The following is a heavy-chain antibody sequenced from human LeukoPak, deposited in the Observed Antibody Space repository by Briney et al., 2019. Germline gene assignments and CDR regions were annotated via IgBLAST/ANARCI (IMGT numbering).Heavy chain of an antibody. CDR2: INWNGGST. Sequence: GGSLRLSCAASGFTFDDYGMSWVRHAPGKGLEWVSGINWNGGSTGYADSVKGRFTISRDNAKNSLYLQMNSLRAEDTALYYCARVLFRGALDYWGQGTLVTVSS. V-gene: IGHV3-20*04. CDR3: ARVLFRGALDY. J-gene: IGHJ4*02. D-gene: IGHD3-10*01. CDR1: GFTFDDYG.